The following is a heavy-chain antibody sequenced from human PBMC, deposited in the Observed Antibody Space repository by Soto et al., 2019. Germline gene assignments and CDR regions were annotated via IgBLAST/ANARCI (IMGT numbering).Heavy chain of an antibody. CDR3: ARKHSLDYIRWGLDP. CDR2: INPKSDDK. J-gene: IGHJ5*02. D-gene: IGHD4-4*01. CDR1: GYSFSDNQ. Sequence: ASLKVSCKASGYSFSDNQIHWLRRAPGQGLEWMGRINPKSDDKNYAQKFQGRVTMTRDTSIDTAYLELTGLTSDDTAIYYCARKHSLDYIRWGLDPWGQGTLVTVSA. V-gene: IGHV1-2*02.